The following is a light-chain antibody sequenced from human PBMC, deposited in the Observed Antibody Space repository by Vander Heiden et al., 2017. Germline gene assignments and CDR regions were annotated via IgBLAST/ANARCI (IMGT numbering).Light chain of an antibody. CDR3: QVWDSNSDHVV. V-gene: IGLV3-21*02. CDR2: DNS. CDR1: NIARKS. J-gene: IGLJ2*01. Sequence: SVLTQPPSVSLAPGQAAKIFCGGNNIARKSVHWYQQKPGQAPVLVVYDNSDRPSGIPERFSGSNSGNTATLTITRVDAGDEDVDYCQVWDSNSDHVVFGGGTKLTVL.